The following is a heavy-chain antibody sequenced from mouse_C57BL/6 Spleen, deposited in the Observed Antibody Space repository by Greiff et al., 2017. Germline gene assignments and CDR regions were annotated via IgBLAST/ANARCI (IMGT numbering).Heavy chain of an antibody. V-gene: IGHV1-54*01. J-gene: IGHJ4*01. CDR1: GYAFTNYL. CDR3: ARGYYGSSYGAMDY. CDR2: INPGGGGT. D-gene: IGHD1-1*01. Sequence: QVQLQPSGAELVRPGTSVKVSCKASGYAFTNYLIEWVKQRPGQGLEWIGVINPGGGGTNYNEKFKGKATLTVDKYSSTAYMQLSILTSEDAAVYFCARGYYGSSYGAMDYWGQGTSVTVSS.